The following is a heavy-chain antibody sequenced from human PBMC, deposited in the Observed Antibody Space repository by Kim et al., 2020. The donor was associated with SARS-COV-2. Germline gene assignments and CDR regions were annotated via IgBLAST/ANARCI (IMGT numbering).Heavy chain of an antibody. J-gene: IGHJ5*02. D-gene: IGHD3-10*01. V-gene: IGHV7-4-1*02. CDR2: INTNTGNP. CDR3: ARDLSWFGERRSWIGPPFDP. CDR1: GYTFTSYA. Sequence: SLKVSCKASGYTFTSYAMNWVRQAPGQGLEWMGWINTNTGNPTYAQGFTGRFVFSLDTSVSTAYLQISSLQAEDPAVYYCARDLSWFGERRSWIGPPFDPWGQGTLVTVSS.